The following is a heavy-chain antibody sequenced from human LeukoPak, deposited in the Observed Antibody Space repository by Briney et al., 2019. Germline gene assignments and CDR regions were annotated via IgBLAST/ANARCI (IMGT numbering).Heavy chain of an antibody. V-gene: IGHV3-66*01. CDR3: ARFYDGSGYYSTPGY. CDR1: GFTVSSNY. J-gene: IGHJ4*02. CDR2: IYSGGST. D-gene: IGHD3-22*01. Sequence: GGSLRLSCAASGFTVSSNYMSWVRQAPGKGLEWVSVIYSGGSTYYADSVKGRFTISRDNSKNTLYLQMNSLRAEDTAVYYCARFYDGSGYYSTPGYWGQGTLVTVSS.